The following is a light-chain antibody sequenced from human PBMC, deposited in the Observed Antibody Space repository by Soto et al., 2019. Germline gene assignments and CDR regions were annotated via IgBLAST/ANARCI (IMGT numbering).Light chain of an antibody. CDR2: AAS. V-gene: IGKV1-39*01. Sequence: DIQMTQSPSSLSASVGDRVTITCRASQSISSYLNWYQQKPGKAPKLLIYAASSLQSGVPSRFSGSGSGTDFTLTISSLQPEDFATYYCQQSYSILEITFGQGTRLEIK. CDR3: QQSYSILEIT. CDR1: QSISSY. J-gene: IGKJ5*01.